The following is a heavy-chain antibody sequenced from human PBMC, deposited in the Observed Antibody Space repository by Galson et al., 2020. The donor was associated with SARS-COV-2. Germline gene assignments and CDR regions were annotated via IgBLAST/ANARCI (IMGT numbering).Heavy chain of an antibody. D-gene: IGHD3-9*01. Sequence: GGSLRLSCAASGFTFSSYEMNWVRQAPGKGLEWVSSIISSGSPIYYADSVKGRFTISRDNAKNSLYLQMNSLRAEDTAVYYCARERFDWPSNWFDPWGQGTLVTVSS. CDR1: GFTFSSYE. CDR2: IISSGSPI. V-gene: IGHV3-48*03. J-gene: IGHJ5*02. CDR3: ARERFDWPSNWFDP.